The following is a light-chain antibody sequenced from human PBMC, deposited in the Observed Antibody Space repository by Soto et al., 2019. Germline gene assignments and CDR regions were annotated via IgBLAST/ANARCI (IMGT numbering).Light chain of an antibody. CDR1: QSVSSN. CDR2: GAS. V-gene: IGKV3-20*01. J-gene: IGKJ1*01. CDR3: QQYGSSRRT. Sequence: EIVMTQSPATLSVSPGERATLSCRASQSVSSNLAWYQQKPGQAPRLLIYGASSRATGIPDRFSGTGSGTDFTLTISRLEPEDFAVYYCQQYGSSRRTFGQGTKVEIK.